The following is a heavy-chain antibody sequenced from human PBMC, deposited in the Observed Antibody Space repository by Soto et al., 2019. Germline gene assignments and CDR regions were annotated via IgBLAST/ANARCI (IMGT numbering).Heavy chain of an antibody. D-gene: IGHD3-10*01. CDR3: ATLGAKYFDH. V-gene: IGHV1-2*02. CDR2: INPNSGGT. Sequence: AAVKVSCKASGYTFTDYYIHWVRQAPGQGLEYMGWINPNSGGTNYAQKFQGRVTMTRDTSISTAYVEMSRLGSDDTAIYYCATLGAKYFDHWGQATLVTVSS. CDR1: GYTFTDYY. J-gene: IGHJ4*02.